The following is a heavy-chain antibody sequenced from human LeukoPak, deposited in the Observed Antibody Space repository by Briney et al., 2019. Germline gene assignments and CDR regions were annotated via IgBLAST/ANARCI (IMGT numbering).Heavy chain of an antibody. J-gene: IGHJ4*02. CDR3: ARGGYSRSYGD. CDR1: GFTVSSNY. D-gene: IGHD1-26*01. CDR2: IYSGGST. V-gene: IGHV3-53*01. Sequence: GGSLRLSCAASGFTVSSNYMSWVRQAPGKGLEWVLVIYSGGSTYYADSVKGRFTISRDNSKNTLYLQMNSLRAEDTAVYYCARGGYSRSYGDWGQGTLVTVSS.